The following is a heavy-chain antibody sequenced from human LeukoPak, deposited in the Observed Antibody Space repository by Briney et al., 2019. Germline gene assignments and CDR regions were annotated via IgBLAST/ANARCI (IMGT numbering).Heavy chain of an antibody. J-gene: IGHJ6*02. CDR1: GGSISSGDYY. D-gene: IGHD5-18*01. CDR2: IYYSGST. V-gene: IGHV4-30-4*01. Sequence: SETLSLTCTVSGGSISSGDYYWSWIRQPPGTGLEWIGYIYYSGSTYYNPSLKSRVTISVDTSKNQFSLKLSSVTAADTAVYYCAREGYSYGPYYYGMDVWGQGTTVTVSS. CDR3: AREGYSYGPYYYGMDV.